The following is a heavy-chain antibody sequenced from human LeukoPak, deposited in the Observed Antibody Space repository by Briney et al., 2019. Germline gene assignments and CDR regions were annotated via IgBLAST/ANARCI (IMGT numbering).Heavy chain of an antibody. V-gene: IGHV3-7*01. D-gene: IGHD3-10*01. CDR3: ARRGLRSQSGKPYYGSDV. Sequence: GGSLRLSCAASEFTLSKYWMSWVRQAPGKGLDWVANIKQDGSEKLYVESVKGRFTLSRDNAKNSLYLQMNSLRAEDTAVYYCARRGLRSQSGKPYYGSDVWGQGTTVTVSS. J-gene: IGHJ6*02. CDR1: EFTLSKYW. CDR2: IKQDGSEK.